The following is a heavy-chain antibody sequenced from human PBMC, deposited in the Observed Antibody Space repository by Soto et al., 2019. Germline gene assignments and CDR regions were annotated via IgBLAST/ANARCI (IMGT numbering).Heavy chain of an antibody. J-gene: IGHJ6*02. Sequence: SETLSLTCTGSGGSISSYYWSWIRQPPGKGLEWIGYIYYSRSTNYNPSLKSRVTISVDTSKNHFSLKLSSVTAAGTPVYYFARELLIAARLGYYYSGMAVWGQGTTVTVSS. CDR2: IYYSRST. CDR1: GGSISSYY. V-gene: IGHV4-59*01. CDR3: ARELLIAARLGYYYSGMAV. D-gene: IGHD6-6*01.